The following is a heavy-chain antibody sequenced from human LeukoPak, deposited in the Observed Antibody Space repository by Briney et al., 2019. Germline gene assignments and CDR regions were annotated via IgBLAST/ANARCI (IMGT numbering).Heavy chain of an antibody. CDR2: INHSGST. J-gene: IGHJ4*02. V-gene: IGHV4-34*01. CDR3: ARGIGFWSGYDYDY. CDR1: GGSFSGYY. D-gene: IGHD3-3*01. Sequence: PSETLSLTCAVYGGSFSGYYWSWIRQPPGKGLEWIGEINHSGSTNYNPSLKSRVTISVDTSKNQFSLKLSSVTAADTAVYYCARGIGFWSGYDYDYWGQGTLVTVSS.